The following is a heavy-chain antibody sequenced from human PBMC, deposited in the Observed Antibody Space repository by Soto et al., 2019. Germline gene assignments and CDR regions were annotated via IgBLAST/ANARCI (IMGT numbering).Heavy chain of an antibody. V-gene: IGHV3-15*07. CDR1: GFTFSNAW. D-gene: IGHD3-3*01. J-gene: IGHJ6*02. Sequence: PGGSLRLSCAASGFTFSNAWMNWVRQAPGKGLEWVGRIKSKTDGGTTDYAAPVKGRFTISRDDSKNTLYLQMNSLKTEDTAVYYCTTASPLEWLSHYYYYGMDVWGQGTTVTVSS. CDR3: TTASPLEWLSHYYYYGMDV. CDR2: IKSKTDGGTT.